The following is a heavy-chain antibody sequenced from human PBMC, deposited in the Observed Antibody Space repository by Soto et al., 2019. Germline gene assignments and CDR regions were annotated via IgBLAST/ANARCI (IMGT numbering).Heavy chain of an antibody. D-gene: IGHD1-26*01. J-gene: IGHJ4*02. V-gene: IGHV3-23*01. CDR2: LDGSGSHT. Sequence: EVQLLESGGGFLQPGGSLRLSCAASGFTFSNKTMSWVRQAPGRGLEWVSSLDGSGSHTFHADSVKGRFTISRDNSKNTVYLQMNSLRAEDTAVYYCVKARYSSNRGYFDYWGQGTVVSVSS. CDR1: GFTFSNKT. CDR3: VKARYSSNRGYFDY.